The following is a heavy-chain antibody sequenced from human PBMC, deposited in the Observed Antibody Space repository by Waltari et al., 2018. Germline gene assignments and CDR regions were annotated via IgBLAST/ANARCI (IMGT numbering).Heavy chain of an antibody. V-gene: IGHV3-15*07. CDR2: IKTNTDGGTT. D-gene: IGHD4-17*01. CDR1: GLTFTNAW. Sequence: EVQLVESGGGLVKPGGSLRLSCAASGLTFTNAWMHWVRQAPGKGLEWVGRIKTNTDGGTTDYAAPVKGRFTISRDDSKNTLYLQMNSLKTEDTALYYCTTHQTTVPTRGTSYYWGQGTLVTVSS. CDR3: TTHQTTVPTRGTSYY. J-gene: IGHJ4*02.